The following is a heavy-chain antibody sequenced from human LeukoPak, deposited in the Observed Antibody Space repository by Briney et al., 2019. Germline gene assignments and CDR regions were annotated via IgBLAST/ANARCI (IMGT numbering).Heavy chain of an antibody. Sequence: GGSLRLSCAASGFTFSAYRMNWVRQAPGKGLEWVSYISSSSSTIYYADSVKGRFTISRDNAKNSLYLQMNSLRAEDTAVYYCARVLLSQNPLEWLLPFDYWGQGTLVTVSS. CDR3: ARVLLSQNPLEWLLPFDY. D-gene: IGHD3-3*01. V-gene: IGHV3-48*01. CDR1: GFTFSAYR. J-gene: IGHJ4*02. CDR2: ISSSSSTI.